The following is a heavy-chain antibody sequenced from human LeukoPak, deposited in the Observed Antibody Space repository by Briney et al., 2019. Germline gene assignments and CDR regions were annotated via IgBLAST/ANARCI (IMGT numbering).Heavy chain of an antibody. CDR2: ISSSSSYI. CDR1: GFTFSSYS. CDR3: ARVAEGGSYYGYYYYYMDV. V-gene: IGHV3-21*01. D-gene: IGHD1-26*01. Sequence: SGGSLRLSCAASGFTFSSYSMNWVRQAPGKGLEWVSSISSSSSYIYYADSVKGRFTISRDSAKNSLYLQMNSLRAEDTAVYYCARVAEGGSYYGYYYYYMDVWGKGTTVTVSS. J-gene: IGHJ6*03.